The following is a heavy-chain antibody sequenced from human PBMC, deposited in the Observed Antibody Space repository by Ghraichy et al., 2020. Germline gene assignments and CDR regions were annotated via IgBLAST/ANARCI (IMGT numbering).Heavy chain of an antibody. CDR3: ARLNLKEQLGYYYYYGMDV. CDR1: GGSISSYY. Sequence: SETLSLTCTVSGGSISSYYWSWIRQPPGKGLEWIGYIYYSGSTNYNPSLKSRVTISVDTSKNQFSLKLSSVTAADTAVYYCARLNLKEQLGYYYYYGMDVWGQGTTVTVSS. CDR2: IYYSGST. V-gene: IGHV4-59*01. J-gene: IGHJ6*02. D-gene: IGHD6-6*01.